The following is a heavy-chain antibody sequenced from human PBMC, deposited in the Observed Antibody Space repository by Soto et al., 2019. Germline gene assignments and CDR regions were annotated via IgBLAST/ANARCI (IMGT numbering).Heavy chain of an antibody. J-gene: IGHJ4*02. CDR1: GASISPNY. CDR3: AKVGDYGLLDY. D-gene: IGHD4-17*01. V-gene: IGHV4-59*01. CDR2: ISYSGSS. Sequence: QVQLQESGPGLVKPSETLSLTCTVSGASISPNYWSWIRQPPGKGLEWIGYISYSGSSNYNPSLRSRVTMSVDTAKNQFSLRLTSVTAADTALYCCAKVGDYGLLDYWGLGTLVTVSS.